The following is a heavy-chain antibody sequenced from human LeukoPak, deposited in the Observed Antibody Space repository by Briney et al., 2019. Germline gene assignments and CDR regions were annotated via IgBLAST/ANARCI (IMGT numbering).Heavy chain of an antibody. CDR3: ARDYPYSYYMNV. D-gene: IGHD4-11*01. CDR2: ITSSSDYI. J-gene: IGHJ6*03. Sequence: GGSLRLSCAGSGFSFSHYAINWVRQAPGKGLEWVSSITSSSDYIYYADSVKGRFTISRDNAKNLLYLQMNSLRAEDTAVYYCARDYPYSYYMNVWGNGTTVTVSS. CDR1: GFSFSHYA. V-gene: IGHV3-21*01.